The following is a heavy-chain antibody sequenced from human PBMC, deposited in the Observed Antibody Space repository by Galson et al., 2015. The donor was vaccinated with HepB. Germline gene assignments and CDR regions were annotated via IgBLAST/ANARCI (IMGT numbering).Heavy chain of an antibody. V-gene: IGHV3-7*01. CDR2: IKYDGTEQ. D-gene: IGHD6-19*01. CDR3: TRDSGWFKHDY. CDR1: GFTFRNYY. J-gene: IGHJ4*02. Sequence: SLRLSCAASGFTFRNYYMVWVRQAPGKGLEWVANIKYDGTEQFYVDSVKGRFTISRDNAKNSLYLQMNSLRVEDTAVYHCTRDSGWFKHDYWGQGTLVTVSS.